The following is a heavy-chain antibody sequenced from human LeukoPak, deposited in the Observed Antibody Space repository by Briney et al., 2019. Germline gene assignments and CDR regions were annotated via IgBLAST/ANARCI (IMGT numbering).Heavy chain of an antibody. CDR2: INPNSGGT. J-gene: IGHJ4*02. D-gene: IGHD3-22*01. V-gene: IGHV1-2*02. Sequence: ASVKVSCKASGYTFTGYYMHWVRQAPGQGLEWMGWINPNSGGTNYAQKFQGRVTMTRDTSISTAYMELSRLRSDDTAVYYCARDNYDSSGYLGYWGQGTLVTVSS. CDR3: ARDNYDSSGYLGY. CDR1: GYTFTGYY.